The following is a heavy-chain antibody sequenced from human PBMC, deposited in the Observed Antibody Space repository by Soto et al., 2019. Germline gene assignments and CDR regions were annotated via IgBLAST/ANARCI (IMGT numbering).Heavy chain of an antibody. CDR3: AKQGDYDFWSSSNNWLDP. D-gene: IGHD3-3*01. V-gene: IGHV3-23*01. Sequence: EVQLLESGGGLLQPGGSLRLSCAASGFSFSSNALGWVRQPPGRGLDGVSSIGGGGGSTYYADSVKGRFTISRDNSKNTVYLQMNSLRVEDTAVYYCAKQGDYDFWSSSNNWLDPWGQGTLVTVSS. CDR2: IGGGGGST. CDR1: GFSFSSNA. J-gene: IGHJ5*02.